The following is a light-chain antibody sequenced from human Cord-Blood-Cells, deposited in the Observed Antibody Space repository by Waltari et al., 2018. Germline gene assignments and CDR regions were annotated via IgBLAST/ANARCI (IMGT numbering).Light chain of an antibody. CDR2: EGS. V-gene: IGLV2-23*01. Sequence: QSALTQPASVSGSPGQSITISCTGTSSAVGSYNLVSWYQQRPGKAPQLMIYEGSKRPSGVSNRFSGSKSGNTASLTISGLQAEDEADYYCCSYAGSSTWVFGGGTKLTVL. J-gene: IGLJ3*02. CDR3: CSYAGSSTWV. CDR1: SSAVGSYNL.